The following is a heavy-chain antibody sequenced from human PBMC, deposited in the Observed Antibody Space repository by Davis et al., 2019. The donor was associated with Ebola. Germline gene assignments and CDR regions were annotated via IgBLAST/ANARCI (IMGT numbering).Heavy chain of an antibody. CDR2: ISGRGGST. V-gene: IGHV3-23*01. J-gene: IGHJ4*02. CDR1: GFTFSGAY. D-gene: IGHD6-19*01. Sequence: GESLKISCAASGFTFSGAYMRCVRQAPGKGLEWVSAISGRGGSTYYAGSVKGRFTISRDNSRNTLYLQMNSLRAEDTAVYYCAKDRKQWLVPGFDYCGQGTLVTVS. CDR3: AKDRKQWLVPGFDY.